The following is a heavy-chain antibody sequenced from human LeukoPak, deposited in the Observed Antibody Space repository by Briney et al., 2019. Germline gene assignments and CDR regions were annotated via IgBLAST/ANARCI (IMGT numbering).Heavy chain of an antibody. V-gene: IGHV1-69*05. J-gene: IGHJ3*01. Sequence: GASVKVSCKTSRGTFDTHGISWVRQAPGQGLEWMGGVIPKFATRDYAQKFQGRFTITTDESTSTAYMELSSLTSEDTAVYYCARERDIAVVAAAVNGAFNVWGQGTMVTVAS. D-gene: IGHD2-2*01. CDR3: ARERDIAVVAAAVNGAFNV. CDR2: VIPKFATR. CDR1: RGTFDTHG.